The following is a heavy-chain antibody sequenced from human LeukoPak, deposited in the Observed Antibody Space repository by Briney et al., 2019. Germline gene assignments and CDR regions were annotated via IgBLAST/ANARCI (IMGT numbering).Heavy chain of an antibody. V-gene: IGHV4-59*01. D-gene: IGHD3-10*01. J-gene: IGHJ5*02. Sequence: SETLSLTCTVAGGSISSYYWSWVRQPPGKGRGWVGYIYYSGSTTYNPSLRSRVTISGDTPKNQFSLKLSPVTAADTDVYYCARALYYGSGGGFDPWGQGTLVTVSS. CDR3: ARALYYGSGGGFDP. CDR2: IYYSGST. CDR1: GGSISSYY.